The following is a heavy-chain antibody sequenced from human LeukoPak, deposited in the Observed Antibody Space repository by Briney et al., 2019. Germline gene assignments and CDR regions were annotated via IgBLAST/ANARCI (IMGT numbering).Heavy chain of an antibody. J-gene: IGHJ4*02. CDR3: ARGGGGYPFDY. V-gene: IGHV4-59*01. Sequence: PSETLSLTCTVSGGSISSYYWSWIRQPPGKGLEWIGYIYYSGSTNSNPSLKSRVTISVDTSKNQFSLKLSSVTAADTAVYYCARGGGGYPFDYWGQGTLVTVSS. D-gene: IGHD5-24*01. CDR1: GGSISSYY. CDR2: IYYSGST.